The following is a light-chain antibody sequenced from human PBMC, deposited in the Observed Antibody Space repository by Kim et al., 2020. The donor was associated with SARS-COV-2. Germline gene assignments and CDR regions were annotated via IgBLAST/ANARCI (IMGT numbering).Light chain of an antibody. CDR1: KLGDKF. CDR2: EGT. V-gene: IGLV3-1*01. Sequence: SYELTQPPSLSVSPGQTARITCSGDKLGDKFACWYQQKPGQSPVLVIYEGTERPSGIPERFSGSKSGTTATLTISGTQAMDEADYYCQAWDSRTVIFGGGTQLTVL. CDR3: QAWDSRTVI. J-gene: IGLJ2*01.